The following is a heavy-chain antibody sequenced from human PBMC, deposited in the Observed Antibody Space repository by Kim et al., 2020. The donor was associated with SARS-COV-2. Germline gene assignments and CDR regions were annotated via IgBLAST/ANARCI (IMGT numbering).Heavy chain of an antibody. Sequence: SETLSLTCTVSGGSISSGDYYWSWIRQPPGKGLEWIGYIYYSGSTYYNPSLKSRVTISVDTSKNQFSLKLSSVTAADTAVYYCARGRIVVVPAAIPYWFDPWGQGTLVTVSS. CDR2: IYYSGST. CDR3: ARGRIVVVPAAIPYWFDP. D-gene: IGHD2-2*01. V-gene: IGHV4-30-4*01. J-gene: IGHJ5*02. CDR1: GGSISSGDYY.